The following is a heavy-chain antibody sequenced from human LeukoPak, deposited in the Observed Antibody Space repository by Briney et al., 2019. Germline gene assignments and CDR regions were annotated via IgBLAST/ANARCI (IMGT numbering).Heavy chain of an antibody. Sequence: SETLSLTCTVSGGSITSYYWSWIRQPSGKGLEWIAYIYNSGSTNYNPSRKSRVTISVETSKNQLFLKLSSVTAADTAVYYCARTKVYSGRYYFDYWGQGTLVTVSS. D-gene: IGHD1-26*01. CDR1: GGSITSYY. V-gene: IGHV4-59*01. CDR2: IYNSGST. CDR3: ARTKVYSGRYYFDY. J-gene: IGHJ4*02.